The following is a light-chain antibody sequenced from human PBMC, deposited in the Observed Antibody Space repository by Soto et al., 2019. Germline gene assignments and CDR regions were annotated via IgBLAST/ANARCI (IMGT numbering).Light chain of an antibody. CDR1: QTIINSY. V-gene: IGKV3-20*01. CDR3: QQYGSSPWT. CDR2: GAS. Sequence: EIVLTQSPGTLSLSPGERATLSCRASQTIINSYLAWYQQKPGQAPRLLIYGASSRATDISDRFSGSGSGTDLTLTISRLEPADFAVYYCQQYGSSPWTFGQGTKVEVK. J-gene: IGKJ1*01.